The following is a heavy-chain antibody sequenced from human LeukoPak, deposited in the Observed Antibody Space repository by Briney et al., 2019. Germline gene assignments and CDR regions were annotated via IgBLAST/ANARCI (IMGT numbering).Heavy chain of an antibody. D-gene: IGHD2-2*01. Sequence: SETLSLTCAVYGGSFSGYYWSWIRQPPGKGLEWIGEINHSGGTNYNPSLKRRVTISVDTSKNQFSLKLSSVTAADTAVYYCASAPGYCSSTSCYAMSYYYYYGMDVWGKGTTVTVSS. CDR1: GGSFSGYY. J-gene: IGHJ6*04. V-gene: IGHV4-34*01. CDR3: ASAPGYCSSTSCYAMSYYYYYGMDV. CDR2: INHSGGT.